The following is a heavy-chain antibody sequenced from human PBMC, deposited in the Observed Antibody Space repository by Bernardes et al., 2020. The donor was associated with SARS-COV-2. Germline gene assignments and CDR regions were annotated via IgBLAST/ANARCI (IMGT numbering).Heavy chain of an antibody. CDR2: IYYSGST. Sequence: SETLSLTRTVSGGSISSYYWSWIRQPPGKGLEWIGYIYYSGSTNYNPSLKSRVTISVDTSKNQFSLKLSSVTAADTAVYYCASNGFSYYDSSGYYSYGMDVWGQGTTVTVSS. CDR3: ASNGFSYYDSSGYYSYGMDV. J-gene: IGHJ6*02. D-gene: IGHD3-22*01. CDR1: GGSISSYY. V-gene: IGHV4-59*08.